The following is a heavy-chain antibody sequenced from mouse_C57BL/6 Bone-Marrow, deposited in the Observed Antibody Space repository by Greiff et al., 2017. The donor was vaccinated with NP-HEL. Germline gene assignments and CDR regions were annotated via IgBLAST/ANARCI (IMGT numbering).Heavy chain of an antibody. V-gene: IGHV1-82*01. J-gene: IGHJ2*01. CDR2: IYPGDGDT. CDR1: GYAFSSSW. Sequence: QVQLQQSGPELVKPGASVKISCKASGYAFSSSWMNWVKQRPGKGLEWIGRIYPGDGDTNYNGKFKGKATLTADKSSSTAYMQLSSLTSEDSAVYFCARSLYDYDDFDYWGQGTTRTVSS. D-gene: IGHD2-4*01. CDR3: ARSLYDYDDFDY.